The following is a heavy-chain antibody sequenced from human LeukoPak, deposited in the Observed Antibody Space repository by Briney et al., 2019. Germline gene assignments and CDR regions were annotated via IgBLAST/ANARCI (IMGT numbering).Heavy chain of an antibody. J-gene: IGHJ5*02. D-gene: IGHD4-17*01. CDR3: ARVRDLYNWFDP. Sequence: ASVKVSCKASGYTFTSYAMHWVRQAPGQRLEWMGWINAGNGNTKYSQKFQGRATITRDTSASTAYMELSSLRSEDTAVYYCARVRDLYNWFDPWGQGTLVTVSS. V-gene: IGHV1-3*01. CDR2: INAGNGNT. CDR1: GYTFTSYA.